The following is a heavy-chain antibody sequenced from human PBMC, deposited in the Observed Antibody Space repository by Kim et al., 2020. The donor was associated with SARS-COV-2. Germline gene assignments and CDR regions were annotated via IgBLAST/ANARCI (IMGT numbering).Heavy chain of an antibody. CDR2: INQGGTRK. J-gene: IGHJ4*02. CDR1: GFTFSTYW. D-gene: IGHD4-17*01. CDR3: ARTHYGDYV. V-gene: IGHV3-7*01. Sequence: GGSLRLSCAASGFTFSTYWMTWVRQAPGMGLEWVVNINQGGTRKYYVDSVKGRFTISRDNAKNSLFLDVNSLRVEYAAVYYCARTHYGDYVWGQGTLVTVSS.